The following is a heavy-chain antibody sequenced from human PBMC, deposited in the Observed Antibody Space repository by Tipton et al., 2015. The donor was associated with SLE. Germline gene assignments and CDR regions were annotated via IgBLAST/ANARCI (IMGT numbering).Heavy chain of an antibody. J-gene: IGHJ3*02. Sequence: LRLSCTVSGGSISSSSYYWSWIRQPPGKGLEWIGEINHSGSTNYNPSLKSRVTISVDTSKNQFSLKLSSVTAADTAVYYCATYITIFGAVTDAFDIWGQGTMVTVSS. CDR2: INHSGST. CDR3: ATYITIFGAVTDAFDI. D-gene: IGHD3-3*01. CDR1: GGSISSSSYY. V-gene: IGHV4-39*07.